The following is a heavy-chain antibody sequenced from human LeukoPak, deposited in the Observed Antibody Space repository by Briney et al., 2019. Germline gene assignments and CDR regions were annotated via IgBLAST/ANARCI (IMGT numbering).Heavy chain of an antibody. CDR1: GGSISSSSYY. J-gene: IGHJ4*02. V-gene: IGHV4-39*07. Sequence: PSETLSLTCTVSGGSISSSSYYWGWIRQPPGKGLEWIGYIYHSGSTYYNPSLKSRITISVDRSKNQFSLKLSSVTAADTAVYYCARNSYGDYALPDYWGQGTLVTVSS. CDR2: IYHSGST. D-gene: IGHD4-17*01. CDR3: ARNSYGDYALPDY.